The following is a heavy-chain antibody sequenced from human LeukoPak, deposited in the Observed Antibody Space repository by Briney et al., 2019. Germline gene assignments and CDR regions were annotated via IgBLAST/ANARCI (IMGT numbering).Heavy chain of an antibody. J-gene: IGHJ4*02. Sequence: GGSLRLSCAASGFTFSNHGMHWVRQGPGKGLEWVAMTSFDGTYKFYGDSVKGRFTISRDSSKNSVYLQMNSLRPEDTAVYFCARDISVEGFYGSGSLDSWGQGALVTVSS. CDR1: GFTFSNHG. CDR3: ARDISVEGFYGSGSLDS. D-gene: IGHD3-10*01. CDR2: TSFDGTYK. V-gene: IGHV3-30*03.